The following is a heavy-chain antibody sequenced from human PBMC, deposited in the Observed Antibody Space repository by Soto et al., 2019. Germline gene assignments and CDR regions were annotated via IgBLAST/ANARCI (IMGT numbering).Heavy chain of an antibody. CDR3: AAYSSGWSYRDYYYYGMDV. CDR2: IIPIFGTA. V-gene: IGHV1-69*01. J-gene: IGHJ6*02. Sequence: QVQLVQSGAEVKKPGSSVKVSCKASGGTFSSYAISWVRQAPGQGLEWMVGIIPIFGTANYAQKFQGRVTITADESTSTAYMELSSLRSEDTAVYYCAAYSSGWSYRDYYYYGMDVWGQGTTVTVSS. CDR1: GGTFSSYA. D-gene: IGHD6-19*01.